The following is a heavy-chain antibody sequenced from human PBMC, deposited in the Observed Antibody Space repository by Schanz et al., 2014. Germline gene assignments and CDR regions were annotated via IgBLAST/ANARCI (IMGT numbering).Heavy chain of an antibody. J-gene: IGHJ4*02. Sequence: EEQLVESGGGSLQPGGSLRLSCTASGFPFSRFSMNWVRQAPGKGLEWVSSLSSSGLYTFYADLAGGRFTISRDNSKDTLFLQMSSLRAEDTAVYYCARDGDFDYWGQGTLVTVSS. CDR1: GFPFSRFS. CDR2: LSSSGLYT. CDR3: ARDGDFDY. V-gene: IGHV3-21*01.